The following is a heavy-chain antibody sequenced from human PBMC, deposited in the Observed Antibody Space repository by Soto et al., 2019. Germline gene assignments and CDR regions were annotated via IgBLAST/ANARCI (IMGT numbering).Heavy chain of an antibody. Sequence: ASVKVSCKASGYTFSSYDIHWVRQAPGQGLEWMGWISAYNGNTNYAQKLQGRVTMTTDTSTSTAYMELRSLRSDDTAVYYCARILVVVAVHDPWGQGTLVTVSS. V-gene: IGHV1-18*04. CDR1: GYTFSSYD. CDR2: ISAYNGNT. CDR3: ARILVVVAVHDP. D-gene: IGHD2-15*01. J-gene: IGHJ5*02.